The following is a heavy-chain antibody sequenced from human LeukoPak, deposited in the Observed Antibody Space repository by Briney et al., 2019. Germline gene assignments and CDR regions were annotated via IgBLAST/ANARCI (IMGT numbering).Heavy chain of an antibody. J-gene: IGHJ3*02. V-gene: IGHV4-59*01. CDR2: IYYSGST. CDR3: ARAPGGYGSGSRGAFDI. CDR1: GGSISSYY. Sequence: SETLSLTCTVSGGSISSYYWSWIRQPPGKGLEWIGYIYYSGSTNYNPSLKSRVTISVDTSKSQFSLKLNSVTAADTAVYYCARAPGGYGSGSRGAFDIWGQGTMVTVSS. D-gene: IGHD3-10*01.